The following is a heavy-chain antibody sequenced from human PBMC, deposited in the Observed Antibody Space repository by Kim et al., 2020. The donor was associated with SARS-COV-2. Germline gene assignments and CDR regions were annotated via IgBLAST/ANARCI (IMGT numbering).Heavy chain of an antibody. V-gene: IGHV1-3*01. CDR1: GYTFTSYA. Sequence: ASVKVSCKASGYTFTSYAMHWVRQAPGQRLEWMGWINAGNGNTKYSQKFQGRVTITRDTSASTAYMELSSLRSEDTAVYYCAKDTAMVWSSGYYYGMDVWGQGTTVTVSS. CDR2: INAGNGNT. J-gene: IGHJ6*02. CDR3: AKDTAMVWSSGYYYGMDV. D-gene: IGHD5-18*01.